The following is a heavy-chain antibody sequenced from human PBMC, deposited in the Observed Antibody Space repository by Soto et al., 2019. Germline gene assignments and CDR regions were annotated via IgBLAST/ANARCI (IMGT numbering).Heavy chain of an antibody. CDR2: INHSGST. J-gene: IGHJ3*02. V-gene: IGHV4-34*01. CDR3: ARGPLIKIVVVPAAKPGAFDI. D-gene: IGHD2-2*01. CDR1: GGSISSGGYS. Sequence: SETLSLTCAVSGGSISSGGYSWSWIRQPPGKGLEWIGEINHSGSTNYNPSLKSRVTISVDTSKNQFSLKLSSVTAADTAVYYCARGPLIKIVVVPAAKPGAFDIWGQGTMVTISS.